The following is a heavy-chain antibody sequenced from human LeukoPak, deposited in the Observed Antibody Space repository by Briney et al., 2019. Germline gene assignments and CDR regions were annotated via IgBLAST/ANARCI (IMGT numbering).Heavy chain of an antibody. CDR3: AKGRQWLDPFDY. CDR2: ISGSGGST. V-gene: IGHV3-23*01. CDR1: GFTFSSYA. Sequence: GGSLRPSCAASGFTFSSYAMSWVRQAPGKGLEGVSAISGSGGSTYYADSVKGRFTISRDNSKNTLYLQMNSLRAEDTAVYYRAKGRQWLDPFDYWGQGTLVTVSS. J-gene: IGHJ4*02. D-gene: IGHD6-19*01.